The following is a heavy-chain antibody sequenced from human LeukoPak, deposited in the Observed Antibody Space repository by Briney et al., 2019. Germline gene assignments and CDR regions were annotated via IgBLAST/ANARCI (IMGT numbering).Heavy chain of an antibody. D-gene: IGHD2-21*01. J-gene: IGHJ4*02. V-gene: IGHV3-20*04. CDR3: ARVRYSESQYFDY. Sequence: QPGGSLRLSCAASGFTFDDYGMSWVRHAPGRGLEWVSGINWNGGSTGYADSVKGRFTISRDNAKNSLYLQMNSLRAEDTALYYCARVRYSESQYFDYWGQGTLVTVSS. CDR2: INWNGGST. CDR1: GFTFDDYG.